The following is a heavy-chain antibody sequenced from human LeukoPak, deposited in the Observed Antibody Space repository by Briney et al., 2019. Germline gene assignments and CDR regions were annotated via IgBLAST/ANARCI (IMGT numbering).Heavy chain of an antibody. Sequence: SETLSLTCTVYGGSISSGGYYWSWIRQHPGKGLEWIGYIYYSGSTYYNPSLKSRVTISVDTSKNQFSLKLSSVTAADTAVYYCARVSRRWNPDYWGQGTLVTVSS. CDR2: IYYSGST. CDR1: GGSISSGGYY. D-gene: IGHD5-24*01. V-gene: IGHV4-31*03. CDR3: ARVSRRWNPDY. J-gene: IGHJ4*02.